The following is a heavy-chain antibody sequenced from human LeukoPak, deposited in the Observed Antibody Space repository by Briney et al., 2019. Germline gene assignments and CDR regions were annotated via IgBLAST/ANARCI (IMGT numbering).Heavy chain of an antibody. CDR2: IKQDGSES. CDR1: GFTFSNYW. CDR3: TTDLLSTGDYDYVWGSYRNTDYFDY. Sequence: GGSLRLSCAASGFTFSNYWMTWVRQAPGKGLEWVANIKQDGSESYYVDSVKGRFTISRDNAKNSLYLQMNSLRAEDTAVYYCTTDLLSTGDYDYVWGSYRNTDYFDYWGQGTLVTVSS. V-gene: IGHV3-7*03. J-gene: IGHJ4*02. D-gene: IGHD3-16*02.